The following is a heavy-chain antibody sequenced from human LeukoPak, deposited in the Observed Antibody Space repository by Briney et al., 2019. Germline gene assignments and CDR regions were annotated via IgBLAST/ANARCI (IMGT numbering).Heavy chain of an antibody. CDR1: GFTVSSNY. V-gene: IGHV3-66*01. Sequence: PGGSLRLSCAASGFTVSSNYMSWVRQAPGKGLEWVSVIYSGGSTYYADSVKGRFTISRDNSKNTLYLQMNSLRAEDTAVYYCARDNNVGATKTRVNDAFDIWGQGTLVTVSS. CDR2: IYSGGST. J-gene: IGHJ3*02. D-gene: IGHD1-26*01. CDR3: ARDNNVGATKTRVNDAFDI.